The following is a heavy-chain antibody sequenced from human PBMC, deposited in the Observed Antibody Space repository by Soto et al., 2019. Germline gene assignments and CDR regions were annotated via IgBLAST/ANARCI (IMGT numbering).Heavy chain of an antibody. CDR3: ARDRSVVVPATVPDY. V-gene: IGHV3-33*01. D-gene: IGHD2-21*02. J-gene: IGHJ4*02. CDR1: GFTFSNYG. Sequence: VQLVESGGGVVQPGRSLRLSCEASGFTFSNYGMHWVRQAPGKGLEWVAIIWYDGSNKYFADSVKGRFTISRDNSKNTLYLQMSRLRAEDTAVYYCARDRSVVVPATVPDYWGQGTLVTVSS. CDR2: IWYDGSNK.